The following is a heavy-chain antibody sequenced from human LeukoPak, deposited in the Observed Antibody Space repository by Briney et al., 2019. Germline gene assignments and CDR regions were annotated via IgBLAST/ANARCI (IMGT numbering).Heavy chain of an antibody. CDR3: ATTSSVVVGSMDV. J-gene: IGHJ6*02. V-gene: IGHV1-2*02. Sequence: GASVKVSCKASGYTFTGYYMHWVRQAPGQGLEWMGWINPNSGGTNYAQKFQGRVTMTTDTSTSTAYMELRSLRSDDTAVYYCATTSSVVVGSMDVWGQGTTVTVSS. CDR2: INPNSGGT. D-gene: IGHD2-2*01. CDR1: GYTFTGYY.